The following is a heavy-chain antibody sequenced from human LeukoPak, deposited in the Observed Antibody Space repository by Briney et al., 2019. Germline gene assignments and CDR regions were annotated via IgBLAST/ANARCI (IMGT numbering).Heavy chain of an antibody. V-gene: IGHV4-59*01. CDR2: IYYSGST. D-gene: IGHD3-16*01. CDR1: GGSISSYY. CDR3: AGFFGVGGWFDP. J-gene: IGHJ5*02. Sequence: PSETLSLTCTVSGGSISSYYWSWIRQPPGKGLEWIGYIYYSGSTNYNPSLKSRVTISVDTSKNQFSLKLSSVTAADTAVYYCAGFFGVGGWFDPWGQGTLVTVSS.